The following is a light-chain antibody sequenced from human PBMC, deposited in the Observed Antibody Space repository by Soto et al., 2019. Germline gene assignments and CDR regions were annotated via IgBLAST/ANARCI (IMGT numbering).Light chain of an antibody. CDR1: QSVLSKNQNY. CDR2: WAS. J-gene: IGKJ5*01. V-gene: IGKV4-1*01. Sequence: DFVMTQFPDSLAVSVGETATISCKSSQSVLSKNQNYLSWFQQKPGQPPRLLISWASNRVSEVPDRFRGSGSETDFTLTISSLQAEDVAVYYCQQYHSDPITFGQGTRL. CDR3: QQYHSDPIT.